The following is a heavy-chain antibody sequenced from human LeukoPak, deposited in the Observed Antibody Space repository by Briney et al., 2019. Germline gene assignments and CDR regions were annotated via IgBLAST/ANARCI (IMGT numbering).Heavy chain of an antibody. D-gene: IGHD5-24*01. J-gene: IGHJ6*03. CDR1: GYTFTSYD. CDR3: ARVLATIHYYYYMDV. Sequence: GASVKVSCKASGYTFTSYDINWVRQATGQGLEWMGWMNPNSGNTGYAQKFQGRVTITRNTSISTAYMELSSLRSEDTALYYCARVLATIHYYYYMDVWGKGTTVTVSS. CDR2: MNPNSGNT. V-gene: IGHV1-8*03.